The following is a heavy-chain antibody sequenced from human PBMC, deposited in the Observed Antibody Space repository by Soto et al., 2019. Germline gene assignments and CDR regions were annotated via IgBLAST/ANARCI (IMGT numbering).Heavy chain of an antibody. V-gene: IGHV3-21*01. CDR1: GFTFSSYS. CDR2: ISSSSGYI. J-gene: IGHJ4*02. CDR3: ARVKLGYCISTSCYHDY. D-gene: IGHD2-2*01. Sequence: EVQLVESGGGLVKPGGSLRLSCAASGFTFSSYSMNWVRQAPGKGLEWVSSISSSSGYIYYADSVKGRFTISRDNAKNSLYLTMNSLRAEDTAVYYCARVKLGYCISTSCYHDYWGQGTLVTVSS.